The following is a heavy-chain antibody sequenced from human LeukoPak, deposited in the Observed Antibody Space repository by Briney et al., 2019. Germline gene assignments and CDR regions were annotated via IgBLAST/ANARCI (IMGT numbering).Heavy chain of an antibody. J-gene: IGHJ3*02. Sequence: PGGSLRLSCAASGFTFNSYWMSWVRQAPGKGLEWVANIKQDGSEKFHVDSVEGRFTVSRDNAKNSLYLQMNSLRAEDTAVYYCARDADLGTTITGAFDIWGQGTMVTVSA. V-gene: IGHV3-7*01. D-gene: IGHD5-24*01. CDR1: GFTFNSYW. CDR2: IKQDGSEK. CDR3: ARDADLGTTITGAFDI.